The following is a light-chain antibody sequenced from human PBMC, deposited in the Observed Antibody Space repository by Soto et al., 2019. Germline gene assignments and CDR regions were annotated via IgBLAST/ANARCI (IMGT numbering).Light chain of an antibody. J-gene: IGLJ2*01. Sequence: QSVLTQPPPVSAAPGQKVTISCSGSSSNIGNNYVSWYQQLPGTAPKLLIYDNNKRPSGIPDRFSGSKSGTSGTLDITGLQTGDEADYYCATWDYSLTGEVFGGGTKLTVL. CDR3: ATWDYSLTGEV. CDR2: DNN. CDR1: SSNIGNNY. V-gene: IGLV1-51*01.